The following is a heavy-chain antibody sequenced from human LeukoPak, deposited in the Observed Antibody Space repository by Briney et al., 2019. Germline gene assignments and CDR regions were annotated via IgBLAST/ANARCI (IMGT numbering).Heavy chain of an antibody. Sequence: SETLSLTCTVSGGSITGRGYFWGWIRQPPGKGLEWIGSIYYSGSSSYNPSLKSRVTIPVDTSKNQFSLRLSSVTATDTAVYYCGRQPPLRNGAFDIWGQGTMVTVSS. CDR3: GRQPPLRNGAFDI. D-gene: IGHD4-17*01. V-gene: IGHV4-39*01. CDR2: IYYSGSS. J-gene: IGHJ3*02. CDR1: GGSITGRGYF.